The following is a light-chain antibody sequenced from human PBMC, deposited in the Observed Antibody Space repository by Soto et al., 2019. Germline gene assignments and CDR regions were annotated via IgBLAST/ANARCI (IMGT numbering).Light chain of an antibody. CDR3: QQYGSSGM. CDR1: QSVSNNY. V-gene: IGKV3-20*01. Sequence: EIVLTQSPGTLSLSPVETATLYFISSQSVSNNYLAWYPPKPGQAPRLLIYGASNRATGIPDRFSGSGSGTNFTLTISRLEPEDFAVYYCQQYGSSGMFGQGTKVDIK. CDR2: GAS. J-gene: IGKJ1*01.